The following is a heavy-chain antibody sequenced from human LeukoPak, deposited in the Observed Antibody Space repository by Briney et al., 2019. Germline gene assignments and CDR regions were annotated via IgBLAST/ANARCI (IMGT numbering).Heavy chain of an antibody. CDR3: AKGPLGSYYVGSGNWYFDL. CDR2: ISYDGSNK. V-gene: IGHV3-30*18. Sequence: GSLRLSCAASGFTFSSYGMHWVRQAPGKGLEWVAVISYDGSNKYYADSVKGRFTISRDNSKNTLYLQMNSLRAEDTAVYYCAKGPLGSYYVGSGNWYFDLWGRGTLVTVSS. J-gene: IGHJ2*01. D-gene: IGHD1-26*01. CDR1: GFTFSSYG.